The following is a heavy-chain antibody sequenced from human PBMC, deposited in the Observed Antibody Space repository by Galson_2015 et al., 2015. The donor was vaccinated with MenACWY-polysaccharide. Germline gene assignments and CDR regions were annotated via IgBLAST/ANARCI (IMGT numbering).Heavy chain of an antibody. Sequence: SLKLSCAASGFTFSSYYMHWVRQAPGQGLEYVSGISSNGGSTYYADSVTGRFTFSRDNSKNTLYLQMSSLRAEDTAVYYCVKGGYSSCFYRVDFWGQGTLVTVSS. CDR2: ISSNGGST. CDR1: GFTFSSYY. D-gene: IGHD6-13*01. CDR3: VKGGYSSCFYRVDF. J-gene: IGHJ4*02. V-gene: IGHV3-64D*06.